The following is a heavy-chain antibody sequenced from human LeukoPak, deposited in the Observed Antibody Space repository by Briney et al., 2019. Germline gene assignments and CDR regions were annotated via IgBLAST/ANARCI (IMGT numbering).Heavy chain of an antibody. CDR1: SVSITSYY. Sequence: ASETLSLTCSASSVSITSYYWGWIRQPPGKGLEWIGNLFHSGTTYYNPSLKSRVSISVDTSKNQFSLKLNSVTAADTAVYYCARQGYGRSSFFDHWGQGTLVTVSS. D-gene: IGHD6-6*01. CDR2: LFHSGTT. J-gene: IGHJ4*02. CDR3: ARQGYGRSSFFDH. V-gene: IGHV4-39*01.